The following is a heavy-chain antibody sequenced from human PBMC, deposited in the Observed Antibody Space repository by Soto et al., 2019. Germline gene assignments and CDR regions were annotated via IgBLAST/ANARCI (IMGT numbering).Heavy chain of an antibody. CDR1: GGSFSGYY. Sequence: SETLSLTCAVYGGSFSGYYWSWIRQPPGKGLEWIGEINHSGSTNYNPSLKSRVTISVDTSKNQFSLKLSSVTAADTAVYYCARGEGVYGYSYGWPDAFDLWGQGTMVTVS. J-gene: IGHJ3*01. V-gene: IGHV4-34*01. CDR2: INHSGST. D-gene: IGHD5-18*01. CDR3: ARGEGVYGYSYGWPDAFDL.